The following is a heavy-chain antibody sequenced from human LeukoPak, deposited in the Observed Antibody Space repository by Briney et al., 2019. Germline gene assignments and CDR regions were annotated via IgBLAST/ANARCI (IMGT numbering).Heavy chain of an antibody. CDR3: ARGSDYDYVWGSYRPKKTIDY. V-gene: IGHV4-34*01. CDR1: GGSFSGYY. J-gene: IGHJ4*02. Sequence: PSETLSLTCAVYGGSFSGYYWSWIRQPPGKGLEWIGEINHSGSTNYNPSLKSRVTISVDTSKNQFSLKLSSVTAADTAVYYCARGSDYDYVWGSYRPKKTIDYWGQGTLDTVSS. D-gene: IGHD3-16*02. CDR2: INHSGST.